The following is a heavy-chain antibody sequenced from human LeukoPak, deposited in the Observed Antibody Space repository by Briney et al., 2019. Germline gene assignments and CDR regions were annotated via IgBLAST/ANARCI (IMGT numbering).Heavy chain of an antibody. Sequence: GGSLRLSCAASGFTFSTYSMHWVRQAPGKGLEWVSSISTDSSYIYYADSVRGRFTISRDNAKSSLYLQMNSLRVEDTAVYYCARGLNRFSSSWYRLAYWGQGTLVTVSS. V-gene: IGHV3-21*01. CDR3: ARGLNRFSSSWYRLAY. D-gene: IGHD6-13*01. CDR1: GFTFSTYS. CDR2: ISTDSSYI. J-gene: IGHJ4*02.